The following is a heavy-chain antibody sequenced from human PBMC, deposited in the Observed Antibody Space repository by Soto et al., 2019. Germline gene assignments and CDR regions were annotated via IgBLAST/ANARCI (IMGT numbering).Heavy chain of an antibody. D-gene: IGHD3-22*01. CDR3: VRSQPREAHYYHSTAYSH. CDR2: INQDGSDR. Sequence: GSLRLSCAASGFTFSNYWMNWVRQAPGRGLEWVANINQDGSDRSYVDSVKGRFTTSRDNAKKSLYLQMNSLRAEDTAIYYCVRSQPREAHYYHSTAYSHWGPGTLVTVSS. CDR1: GFTFSNYW. J-gene: IGHJ4*02. V-gene: IGHV3-7*03.